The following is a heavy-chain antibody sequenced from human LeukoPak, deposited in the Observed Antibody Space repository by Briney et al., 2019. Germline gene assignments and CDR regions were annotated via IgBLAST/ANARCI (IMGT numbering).Heavy chain of an antibody. Sequence: SETLSLTCAVYGGSFSGYYWSWIRQPPGKGLEWIGEINHSGSTNYNPSLKSRVTISVDTSKNQFSLKLSSVTAADTAVYYCARSYGSGSRFDYWGQGTLVTVSS. J-gene: IGHJ4*02. CDR2: INHSGST. CDR1: GGSFSGYY. D-gene: IGHD3-10*01. V-gene: IGHV4-34*01. CDR3: ARSYGSGSRFDY.